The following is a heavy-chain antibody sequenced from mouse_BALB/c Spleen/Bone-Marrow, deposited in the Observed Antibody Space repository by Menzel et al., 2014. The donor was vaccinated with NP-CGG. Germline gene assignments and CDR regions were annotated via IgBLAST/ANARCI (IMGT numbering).Heavy chain of an antibody. D-gene: IGHD2-4*01. J-gene: IGHJ3*01. CDR3: ARGIYYDSTWFAY. V-gene: IGHV1-67*01. Sequence: QVQLKESGPELVRPGVSVKISCKGSGYTFTDYAMHWVKQSHAKSLGWIGVISTYSGNTNYNQKFKGKATMTVDKSSSTAYMELARLTSEDSAIYYCARGIYYDSTWFAYWGQGTLVTVSA. CDR1: GYTFTDYA. CDR2: ISTYSGNT.